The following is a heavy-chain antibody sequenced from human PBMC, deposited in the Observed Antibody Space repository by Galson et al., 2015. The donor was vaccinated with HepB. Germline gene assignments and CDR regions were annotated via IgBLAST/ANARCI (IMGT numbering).Heavy chain of an antibody. D-gene: IGHD4-17*01. V-gene: IGHV3-53*01. Sequence: SLRLSCAVSGFTVSNNYMNWFRQTPEKGLEWVSLIYSGGRTHYADSVKGRFTISRDSSKNTLYLQMNSLRAEDTAWYYCASNGDQGYWGQGTLVTVSS. CDR2: IYSGGRT. CDR1: GFTVSNNY. J-gene: IGHJ4*02. CDR3: ASNGDQGY.